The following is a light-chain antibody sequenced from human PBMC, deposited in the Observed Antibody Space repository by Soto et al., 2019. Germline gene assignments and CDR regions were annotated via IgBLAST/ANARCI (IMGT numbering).Light chain of an antibody. J-gene: IGKJ1*01. CDR1: QSIDIY. V-gene: IGKV1-39*01. Sequence: DIQMTQSPSSLSASVGDRVTITCRASQSIDIYLNWYQQRPGKAPKLLIHTASGLQSGIPSRFSGSGSGTDFTLTISSLQPEDFATYYCQHSYNTPRTFGQGTTVEIK. CDR2: TAS. CDR3: QHSYNTPRT.